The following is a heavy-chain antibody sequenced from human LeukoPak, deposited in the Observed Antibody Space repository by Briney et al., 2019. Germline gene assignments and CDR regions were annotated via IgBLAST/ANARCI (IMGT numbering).Heavy chain of an antibody. CDR2: VSWNSGSI. D-gene: IGHD3-3*01. CDR3: ARDMIFGVVIPSPFDY. Sequence: PGRSLRLSCAASGFTFDDYAMHWVRQAPGKGLEWVSGVSWNSGSIGYADSVKGRFTISRDNAKNSLYLQMNSLRAEDTAVYYCARDMIFGVVIPSPFDYWGQGTLVTVSS. V-gene: IGHV3-9*01. J-gene: IGHJ4*02. CDR1: GFTFDDYA.